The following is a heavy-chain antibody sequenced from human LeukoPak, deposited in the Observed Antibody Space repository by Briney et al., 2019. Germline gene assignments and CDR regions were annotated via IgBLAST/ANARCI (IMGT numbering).Heavy chain of an antibody. CDR2: IRYDGSNK. V-gene: IGHV3-30*02. CDR1: GFTFSSYG. CDR3: AKASPYYYDSSGREGYFQH. D-gene: IGHD3-22*01. Sequence: GGSLRLSCAASGFTFSSYGMHWVRQAPGKGLEWVAFIRYDGSNKYYADSVKGRFTISRDNSKNTLYLQMNSLRAEDTAVYYCAKASPYYYDSSGREGYFQHWGQGALVTISS. J-gene: IGHJ1*01.